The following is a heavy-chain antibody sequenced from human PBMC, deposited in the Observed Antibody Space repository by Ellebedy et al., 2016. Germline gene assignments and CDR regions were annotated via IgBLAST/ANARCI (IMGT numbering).Heavy chain of an antibody. CDR3: GRAKALDF. V-gene: IGHV3-7*03. J-gene: IGHJ4*02. CDR2: INEDGSET. D-gene: IGHD3/OR15-3a*01. CDR1: GFTSRHYR. Sequence: GGSLRLXXVASGFTSRHYRMMWVRQVPGKGLEWVASINEDGSETFYVASVKGRFTISRDNARNSLFLLMNTLRAEDTDLYYGGRAKALDFWGQGTLVTVSS.